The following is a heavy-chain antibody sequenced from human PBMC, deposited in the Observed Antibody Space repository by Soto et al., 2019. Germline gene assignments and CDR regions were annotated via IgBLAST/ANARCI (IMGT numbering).Heavy chain of an antibody. V-gene: IGHV3-21*01. CDR1: GFTFSSYS. D-gene: IGHD3-3*01. CDR3: APEWLADY. Sequence: GGSLRLSCAASGFTFSSYSMNWVRQAPGKGLEWVSSISSSRSYIYYADSVKGRFTISRDNAKNSLYLQMNSLRAEDTAVYYCAPEWLADYWGQGTLVTVSS. J-gene: IGHJ4*02. CDR2: ISSSRSYI.